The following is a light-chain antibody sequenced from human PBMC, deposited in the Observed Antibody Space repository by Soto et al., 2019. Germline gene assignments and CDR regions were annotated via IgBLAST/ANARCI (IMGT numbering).Light chain of an antibody. CDR1: QRLTGN. V-gene: IGKV3-15*01. CDR2: GAFSSAF. J-gene: IGKJ1*01. CDR3: PQYNIMWS. Sequence: EIVLTQSPAVLSTYPGYRVTLSCRALQRLTGNLAWYQQKAGQPPRLLXYGAFSSAFTRATGIPARFSGSGSGTEYTLSISSLQSEDSAVYYCPQYNIMWSFGQGTKV.